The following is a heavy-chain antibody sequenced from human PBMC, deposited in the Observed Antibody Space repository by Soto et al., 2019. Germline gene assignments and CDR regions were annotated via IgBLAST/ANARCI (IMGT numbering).Heavy chain of an antibody. D-gene: IGHD6-19*01. V-gene: IGHV3-23*01. CDR2: ISGSGDST. CDR1: GFTFSGYA. Sequence: EVQLLESGGGLVQPGGSLRLSCAASGFTFSGYAMNWVRQAPGKGLEWVSVISGSGDSTYYADSVKGRFTISRDNSKNPLYLQMNTLRAEDMAVYYCARRSSGWYFDYWGQGTLVTVSS. J-gene: IGHJ4*02. CDR3: ARRSSGWYFDY.